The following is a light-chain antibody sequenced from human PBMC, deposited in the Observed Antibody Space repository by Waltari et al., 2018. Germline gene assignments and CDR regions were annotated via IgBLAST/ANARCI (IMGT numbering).Light chain of an antibody. CDR3: HSRDASGVAGS. CDR1: SLRSYY. CDR2: DKN. Sequence: SSELIQDPAVSVAMGQTVRITCQGDSLRSYYASWYQHRPGQAPILVIYDKNNRPSGVPDRFSGSSSHNTGSLTITGAQAEDEASYYCHSRDASGVAGSFGGGTKLTVL. J-gene: IGLJ2*01. V-gene: IGLV3-19*01.